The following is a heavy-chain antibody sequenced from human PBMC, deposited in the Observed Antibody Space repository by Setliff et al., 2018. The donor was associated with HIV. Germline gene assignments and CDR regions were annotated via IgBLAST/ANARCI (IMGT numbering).Heavy chain of an antibody. V-gene: IGHV4-31*03. Sequence: SDTLSLTCTVFGDSISSSGYYWSWIRQHPGKGLEWIGYIHYSGSTSFNPSLKSRVTISVDTSNNQFSLKLRSVTAADTAVYYCARERGSGSLDAFDIWGHGTMVTVSS. CDR1: GDSISSSGYY. CDR2: IHYSGST. J-gene: IGHJ3*02. D-gene: IGHD3-10*01. CDR3: ARERGSGSLDAFDI.